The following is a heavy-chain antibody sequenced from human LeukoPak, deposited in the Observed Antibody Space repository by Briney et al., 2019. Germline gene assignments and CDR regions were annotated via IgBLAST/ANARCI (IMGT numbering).Heavy chain of an antibody. CDR3: ARGSILNDDYGDYPNWFDP. CDR2: ISSSSSYI. J-gene: IGHJ5*02. V-gene: IGHV3-21*01. CDR1: GFTFSSHS. Sequence: GGSLRLSCAASGFTFSSHSMNWVRQAPGKGLEWVSSISSSSSYIYYADSVKGRFTISRDNAKNSLYLQMNSLRAEDTAVYYCARGSILNDDYGDYPNWFDPWGQGTLVTVSS. D-gene: IGHD4-17*01.